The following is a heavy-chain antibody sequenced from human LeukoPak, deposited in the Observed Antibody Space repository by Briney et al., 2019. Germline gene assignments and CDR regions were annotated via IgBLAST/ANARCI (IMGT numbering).Heavy chain of an antibody. CDR1: GGSISSSSYY. CDR2: IYYSGST. D-gene: IGHD2-2*01. V-gene: IGHV4-39*07. J-gene: IGHJ4*02. Sequence: SETLSLTCTVSGGSISSSSYYWGWIRQPPGKGLEWIGSIYYSGSTYYNPSLKSRVTISVDTSKNQFSLKLSSVTAADTAVYYCARGYCSSTSCYYPPYYFDYWGQGTLVTVSS. CDR3: ARGYCSSTSCYYPPYYFDY.